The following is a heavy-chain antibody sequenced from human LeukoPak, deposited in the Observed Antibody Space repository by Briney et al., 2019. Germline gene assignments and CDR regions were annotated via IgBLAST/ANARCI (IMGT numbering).Heavy chain of an antibody. CDR2: IYYSGRT. V-gene: IGHV4-39*07. D-gene: IGHD2-2*01. Sequence: PSEALSLTCSVSGGYISTSNYYWGWIRQPPGKGLEWIGTIYYSGRTYYNPSLQSRVTISVDTSKNQFSLKLSSVTAADTAVYYCARGRYPIVVVPAAGAEYFQHWGQGTLVTVSS. CDR1: GGYISTSNYY. J-gene: IGHJ1*01. CDR3: ARGRYPIVVVPAAGAEYFQH.